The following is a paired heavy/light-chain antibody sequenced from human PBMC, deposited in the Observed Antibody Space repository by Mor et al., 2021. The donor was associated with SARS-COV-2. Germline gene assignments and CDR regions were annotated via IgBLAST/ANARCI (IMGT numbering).Heavy chain of an antibody. CDR3: GDPTGDQDAFDI. Sequence: QVQLVESGGGVVQPGGSLKLSCAASEFTFSTYAMHWVRQAPGKGLEWVAVISYDGSNKYYADSVKGRFTISRDNSKNTLYLQMNSLRAEDTAVYYCGDPTGDQDAFDIWGQGTMVTVSS. CDR1: EFTFSTYA. CDR2: ISYDGSNK. D-gene: IGHD7-27*01. V-gene: IGHV3-30*04. J-gene: IGHJ3*02.
Light chain of an antibody. Sequence: DVVMTQSPLSLPVTLGQPASISCRSSQSLVHSDGNTYLNWFQQRPGQSPRRLIYKVSNRESGVPDRFSGSGSGTDFTLKISRVEAEDVGVYYCMQGTHWPPFTFGPGTKVDIK. J-gene: IGKJ3*01. CDR1: QSLVHSDGNTY. CDR3: MQGTHWPPFT. CDR2: KVS. V-gene: IGKV2-30*02.